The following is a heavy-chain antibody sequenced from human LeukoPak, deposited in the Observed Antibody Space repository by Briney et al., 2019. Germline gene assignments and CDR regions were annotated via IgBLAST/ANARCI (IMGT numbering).Heavy chain of an antibody. V-gene: IGHV1-69*13. CDR1: GGTSSSYG. CDR3: ARLDEYSSSSRYYGMDV. D-gene: IGHD6-6*01. J-gene: IGHJ6*02. CDR2: IIPIFGTA. Sequence: SVKVSCKASGGTSSSYGISWVRQAPGQGLEWMGGIIPIFGTANYAQKFQGRVTITADESTSTAYMELSSLRSEDTAVYYCARLDEYSSSSRYYGMDVWGQGTTVTVSS.